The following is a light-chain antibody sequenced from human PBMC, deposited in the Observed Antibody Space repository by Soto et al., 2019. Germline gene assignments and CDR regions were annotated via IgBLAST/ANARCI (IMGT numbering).Light chain of an antibody. J-gene: IGKJ5*01. CDR3: QQPISFPIT. CDR1: QDLSSW. CDR2: AAS. V-gene: IGKV1D-12*01. Sequence: DIQMTHSPSSVSASVGDRVTITCRASQDLSSWLAWYQQKPGKAPKLLISAASSLQSGVPSRFSGSGSGTDFTLTIRSLQPEDFATYYCQQPISFPITFGQGTRLEI.